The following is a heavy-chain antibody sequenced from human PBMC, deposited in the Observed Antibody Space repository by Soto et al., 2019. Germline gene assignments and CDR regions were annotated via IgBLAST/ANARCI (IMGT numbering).Heavy chain of an antibody. CDR1: GFTFSSYA. J-gene: IGHJ6*02. V-gene: IGHV3-23*01. CDR3: AKTPLWFLVDYYGMDV. Sequence: EVQLLESGGGLVQPGGSLSLSCAASGFTFSSYAMSGVRQAPGKGLECVSAISGSGGSTYYADSVKGRFTISRDNSKTTLYLQMNSLRAEDTAVYYCAKTPLWFLVDYYGMDVWGQGTTVTVSS. CDR2: ISGSGGST. D-gene: IGHD3-10*01.